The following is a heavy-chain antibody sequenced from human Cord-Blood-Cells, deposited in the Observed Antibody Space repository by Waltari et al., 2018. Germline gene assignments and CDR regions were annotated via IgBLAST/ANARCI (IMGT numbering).Heavy chain of an antibody. J-gene: IGHJ4*02. V-gene: IGHV3-30*18. D-gene: IGHD6-19*01. CDR1: SYG. Sequence: SYGMHWVRQAPGKGLEWVAVISYDGSNKYYADSVKGRFTISRDNSKNTLYLQMNSLRAEDTAVYYCAKVAGDGPDYWGQGTLVTVSS. CDR2: ISYDGSNK. CDR3: AKVAGDGPDY.